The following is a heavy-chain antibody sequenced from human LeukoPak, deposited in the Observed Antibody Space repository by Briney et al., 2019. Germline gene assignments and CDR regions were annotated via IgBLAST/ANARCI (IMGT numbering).Heavy chain of an antibody. V-gene: IGHV4-39*07. CDR1: GGSISSSSYY. J-gene: IGHJ3*02. CDR3: ARHSAHASTNDAFDI. D-gene: IGHD2-2*01. Sequence: PSETLSLTCTVSGGSISSSSYYWGWIRQPPGKGLEWIGSIYYSGSTYYNPSLKSRVTISVDTSKNQFSLKLSSVTAADTAVYYCARHSAHASTNDAFDIWSQGTMVTVSS. CDR2: IYYSGST.